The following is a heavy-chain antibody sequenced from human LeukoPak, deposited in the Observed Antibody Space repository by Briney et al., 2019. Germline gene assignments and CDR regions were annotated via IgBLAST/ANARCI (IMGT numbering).Heavy chain of an antibody. D-gene: IGHD3-22*01. CDR3: TTDEGLTVYYDSSGYEVKNY. V-gene: IGHV1-69*06. Sequence: GASVKVSCKASGGTFSSYAISWVRQAPGQGLEWMGGIIPIFGTANYAQKFQGRVTITADKSTSTAYMELSSLRSEDTAVYYCTTDEGLTVYYDSSGYEVKNYWGQGTLVTVSS. CDR2: IIPIFGTA. CDR1: GGTFSSYA. J-gene: IGHJ4*02.